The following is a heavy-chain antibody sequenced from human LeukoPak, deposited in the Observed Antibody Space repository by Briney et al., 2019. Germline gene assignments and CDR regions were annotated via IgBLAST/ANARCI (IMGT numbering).Heavy chain of an antibody. D-gene: IGHD2-2*01. V-gene: IGHV4-34*01. CDR2: INHSGST. J-gene: IGHJ4*02. CDR3: ARLFRYCSSTSCFKPGDY. CDR1: GGSFSGYY. Sequence: PSETLSLTCAVYGGSFSGYYWSWIRQPPGKGLEWIGEINHSGSTNYNPSLKSRVTISVDTSKNQFSLKLSSVTAADTAVYYCARLFRYCSSTSCFKPGDYWGQGTLVTVSS.